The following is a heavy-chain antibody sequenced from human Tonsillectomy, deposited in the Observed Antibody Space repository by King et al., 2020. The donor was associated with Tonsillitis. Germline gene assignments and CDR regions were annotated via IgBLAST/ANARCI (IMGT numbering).Heavy chain of an antibody. D-gene: IGHD3-16*01. V-gene: IGHV4-30-2*01. J-gene: IGHJ4*02. CDR1: GGSISRGGYS. Sequence: LQLQESGAGLVKPSQTLSLTCAVSGGSISRGGYSWSWIRQPPGEGLEWIGYIYHSGRTYYSPSLKSRISISVDRSKNKFSLELGTVTAADTAVYYCARGGMIRSDTLDYWGRGTLVTVSS. CDR2: IYHSGRT. CDR3: ARGGMIRSDTLDY.